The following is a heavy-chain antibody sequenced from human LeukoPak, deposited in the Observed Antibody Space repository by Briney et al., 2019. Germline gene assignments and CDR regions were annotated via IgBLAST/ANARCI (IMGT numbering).Heavy chain of an antibody. CDR1: GFTFSSYS. Sequence: GGSLRLSCAASGFTFSSYSFNWVRQVPGKGLEWVSSITTTFYTYYTDSVKGRLTISRDNAKNSLYLQMISLRAEDTAVYYCERVSANWYEDYWGQGTLVTVSS. D-gene: IGHD6-13*01. V-gene: IGHV3-21*01. CDR2: ITTTFYT. J-gene: IGHJ4*02. CDR3: ERVSANWYEDY.